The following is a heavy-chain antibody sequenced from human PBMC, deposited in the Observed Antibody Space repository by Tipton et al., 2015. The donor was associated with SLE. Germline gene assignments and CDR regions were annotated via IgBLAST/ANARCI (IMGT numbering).Heavy chain of an antibody. J-gene: IGHJ4*02. V-gene: IGHV4-39*01. CDR1: GGSISSRSYY. Sequence: TLSLTCTVSGGSISSRSYYWGWIRQPPGKGLEWIGSISYSGSTYYNPSLKSRLTISVDTSKNQFSLKLTSVTAADTAVYYCARRALFWSHPLDSWGQGTLVTVSS. CDR2: ISYSGST. CDR3: ARRALFWSHPLDS. D-gene: IGHD3-3*01.